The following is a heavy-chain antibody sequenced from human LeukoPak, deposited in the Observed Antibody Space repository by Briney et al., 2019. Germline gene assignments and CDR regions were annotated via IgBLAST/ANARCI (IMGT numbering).Heavy chain of an antibody. Sequence: SETLSLTCAVYGGSFSGYYWSWIRQPPGKGLEWIGEINHIGSTNYNPSLKSRVTISVDTSKNQFSLKLSSVTAADTAVYYCARGPPDSSSSFSGMDVWGQGTTVTVSS. J-gene: IGHJ6*02. CDR2: INHIGST. CDR1: GGSFSGYY. CDR3: ARGPPDSSSSFSGMDV. D-gene: IGHD6-6*01. V-gene: IGHV4-34*01.